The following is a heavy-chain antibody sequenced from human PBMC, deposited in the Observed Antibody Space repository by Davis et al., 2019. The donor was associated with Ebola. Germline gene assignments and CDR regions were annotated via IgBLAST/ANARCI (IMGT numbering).Heavy chain of an antibody. CDR2: ISSSSSYI. J-gene: IGHJ4*02. CDR1: GFTFSSHS. CDR3: ARDSYYYGSGSYYVYFDY. Sequence: GESLKISCAASGFTFSSHSMNWVRQAPGKGLEWVSSISSSSSYIYYADSVKGRFTISRDNAKNSLYLQMNSLRAEDTAVYYCARDSYYYGSGSYYVYFDYWGQGTLVTVSS. V-gene: IGHV3-21*01. D-gene: IGHD3-10*01.